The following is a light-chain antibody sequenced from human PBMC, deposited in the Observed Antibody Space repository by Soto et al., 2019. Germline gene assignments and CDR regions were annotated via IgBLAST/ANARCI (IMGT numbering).Light chain of an antibody. CDR1: SGHSSYA. Sequence: QPVLTQSPSDSASLGASVKLTCTLSSGHSSYAIAWHQQQPEKGPRYLMKLNSDGSHSKGDGIPDRFSGSSSGAERYLTISSLQSEDEADYYCQTWGTGIHVFGTGTKLTVL. CDR2: LNSDGSH. J-gene: IGLJ1*01. V-gene: IGLV4-69*01. CDR3: QTWGTGIHV.